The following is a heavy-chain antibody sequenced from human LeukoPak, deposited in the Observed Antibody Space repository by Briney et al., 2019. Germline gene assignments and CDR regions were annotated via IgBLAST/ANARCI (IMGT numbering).Heavy chain of an antibody. V-gene: IGHV3-30*18. CDR3: AKAYYGSGSLPSGYDPEFDY. J-gene: IGHJ4*02. CDR1: GFTFSSYG. D-gene: IGHD3-10*01. Sequence: GRSLRLSCAASGFTFSSYGMHWVRQAPGKGLEWVAVISYDGSNKYYADSVKGRFTISRDNSKNTLYLQMNSLRAEDTAVYYCAKAYYGSGSLPSGYDPEFDYWGQGTLVTVSS. CDR2: ISYDGSNK.